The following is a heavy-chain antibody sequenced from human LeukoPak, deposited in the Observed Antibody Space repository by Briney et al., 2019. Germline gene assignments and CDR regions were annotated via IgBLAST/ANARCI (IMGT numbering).Heavy chain of an antibody. J-gene: IGHJ4*02. Sequence: PGGSLRLSCAASGFTFSSYEMNWVRQAPGKGLEWVSSISSSSSYIYYADSVKGRFTISRDNAKNSLYLQMNSLRAEDTAVYYCARSSGWHIDYWGQGTLVTVSS. CDR1: GFTFSSYE. CDR3: ARSSGWHIDY. D-gene: IGHD6-19*01. V-gene: IGHV3-21*01. CDR2: ISSSSSYI.